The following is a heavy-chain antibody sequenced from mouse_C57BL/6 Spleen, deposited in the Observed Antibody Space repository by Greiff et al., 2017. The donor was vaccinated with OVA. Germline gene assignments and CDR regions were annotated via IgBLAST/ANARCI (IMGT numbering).Heavy chain of an antibody. CDR2: IYPRDGST. Sequence: QVQLQQSGPELVKPGASVKLSCKASGYTFTSYDINWVKQRPGQGLEWIGWIYPRDGSTKYNEKFKGKATLTVDTSSSTAYMELHSLTSEDSAVYFCARLQDHSSGYVWFADWGQGTLVTVSA. CDR3: ARLQDHSSGYVWFAD. J-gene: IGHJ3*01. CDR1: GYTFTSYD. V-gene: IGHV1-85*01. D-gene: IGHD3-2*02.